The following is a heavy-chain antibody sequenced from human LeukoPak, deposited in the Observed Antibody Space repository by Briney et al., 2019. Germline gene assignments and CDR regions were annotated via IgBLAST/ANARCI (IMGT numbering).Heavy chain of an antibody. D-gene: IGHD3-22*01. CDR1: GFTFSSYS. J-gene: IGHJ4*02. V-gene: IGHV3-48*01. CDR3: AREGYDSSGYYFDY. CDR2: ISSSSSTI. Sequence: GGSLRLSCAASGFTFSSYSMNSVRQAPGKGLGWVSYISSSSSTIYNADSVKGRFTISRDNAKNSLYLQMNSLRAEDTALYYCAREGYDSSGYYFDYWGQGTLVTVSS.